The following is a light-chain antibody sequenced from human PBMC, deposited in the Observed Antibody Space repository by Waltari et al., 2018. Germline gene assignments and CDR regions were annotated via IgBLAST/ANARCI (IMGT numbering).Light chain of an antibody. Sequence: EIVMTQTPLSSAVTLGQPASISCRSSQSLVNSDGNTYLTWLQQRPGQPPRLLIYKISNRSSGVPDRFSGSGAGTDFTLTINRVEAEDVGVYYCMQATDFPTFGQGTKLEI. CDR1: QSLVNSDGNTY. CDR3: MQATDFPT. V-gene: IGKV2-24*01. CDR2: KIS. J-gene: IGKJ2*01.